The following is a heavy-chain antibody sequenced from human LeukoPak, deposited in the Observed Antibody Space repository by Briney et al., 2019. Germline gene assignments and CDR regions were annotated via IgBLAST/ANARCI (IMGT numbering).Heavy chain of an antibody. V-gene: IGHV3-74*01. Sequence: GGSLRLSCVASGFTFSNYWIHWVRQAPGKGLVWVSRINGDGRSTDYADSVKGRFTISRDNAKNTLYLQMNSLRTEDTAVYYCVRGGVDYWGQGTLVTVSS. J-gene: IGHJ4*02. CDR2: INGDGRST. D-gene: IGHD3-16*01. CDR3: VRGGVDY. CDR1: GFTFSNYW.